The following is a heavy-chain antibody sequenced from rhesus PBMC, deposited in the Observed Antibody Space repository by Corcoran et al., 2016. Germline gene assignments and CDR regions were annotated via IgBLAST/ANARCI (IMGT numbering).Heavy chain of an antibody. CDR3: ARWEAVLLYFEL. CDR2: IGGSGGDT. J-gene: IGHJ1*01. V-gene: IGHV4-165*02. D-gene: IGHD1-44*02. CDR1: GGSISGYY. Sequence: QVQLQESGPGLVKPSATLSLSCCVSGGSISGYYWYLISQVPGQGLEWIGYIGGSGGDTYYNPVFKSRVTLSADTAKNQFSLMMTSVTAADTAVYYCARWEAVLLYFELWGQGALVTVSS.